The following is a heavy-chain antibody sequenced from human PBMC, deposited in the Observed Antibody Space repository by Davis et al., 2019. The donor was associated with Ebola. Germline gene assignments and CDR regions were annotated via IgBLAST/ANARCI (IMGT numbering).Heavy chain of an antibody. CDR1: GFIFSNYW. Sequence: PGGSLRLSCAASGFIFSNYWMTWVRQAPGKGLEWVANIKQDGSVTYYVESVKGRFTISRDNAKHSLDLQMSSLRAEDTAVYYCAREYEDVLGFLEWGKKRDYYAMDVWGQGTTVTVSS. CDR3: AREYEDVLGFLEWGKKRDYYAMDV. D-gene: IGHD3-3*01. V-gene: IGHV3-7*01. J-gene: IGHJ6*02. CDR2: IKQDGSVT.